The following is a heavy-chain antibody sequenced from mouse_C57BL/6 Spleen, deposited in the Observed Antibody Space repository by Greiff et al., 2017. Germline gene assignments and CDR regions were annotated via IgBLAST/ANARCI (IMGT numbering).Heavy chain of an antibody. CDR1: GFNIKDDY. J-gene: IGHJ2*01. CDR2: IDPENGDT. CDR3: TKESVDC. V-gene: IGHV14-4*01. Sequence: VQLQQSGAELVRPGASVKLSCTASGFNIKDDYMHWVKQRPEQGLEWIGWIDPENGDTEYASKFTGTATITADTSSNTAYLQLSILTSEDTAVYYCTKESVDCWGQGPTLTVSS.